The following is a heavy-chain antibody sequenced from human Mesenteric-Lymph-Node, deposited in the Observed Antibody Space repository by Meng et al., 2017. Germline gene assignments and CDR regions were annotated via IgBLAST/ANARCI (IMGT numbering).Heavy chain of an antibody. CDR2: IYYSGST. V-gene: IGHV4-30-4*08. J-gene: IGHJ4*02. D-gene: IGHD4-17*01. CDR3: ARGPTTYFDY. CDR1: GGSVSGGAYY. Sequence: QWRLQQSGPGLVKPSQTLSLTCTVSGGSVSGGAYYWSWIRQHPGKGLEWIGYIYYSGSTYYNPSLKSRVTISVDTSKNQFSLKLSSVTAADTAVYYCARGPTTYFDYWGQGTLVTVSS.